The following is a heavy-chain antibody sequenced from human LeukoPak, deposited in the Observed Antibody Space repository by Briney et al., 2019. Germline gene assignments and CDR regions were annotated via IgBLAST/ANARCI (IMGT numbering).Heavy chain of an antibody. J-gene: IGHJ6*03. CDR3: ARGMEPYYYMDV. CDR1: GDSISSYY. Sequence: LSETLSLTCTVSGDSISSYYWSWIRQPPGKGLEWIGYIYYTGSTNYNPSLKSRVTISVDTSKNQFSLKLSSVTAADTAVYYCARGMEPYYYMDVWGKGTTVTVSS. D-gene: IGHD1-26*01. V-gene: IGHV4-59*01. CDR2: IYYTGST.